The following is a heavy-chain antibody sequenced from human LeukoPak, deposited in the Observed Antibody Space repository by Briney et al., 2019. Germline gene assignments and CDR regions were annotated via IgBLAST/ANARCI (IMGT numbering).Heavy chain of an antibody. J-gene: IGHJ3*02. CDR3: ARGGLPYSFDI. CDR1: GFTFSSYW. D-gene: IGHD1-26*01. CDR2: INSDGS. V-gene: IGHV3-74*03. Sequence: GGSLRLSCAASGFTFSSYWMHWVRRAPGKGLVWVSHINSDGSWYADSAKGRFTISRDNAKNTLYLQMNSLRAEDTAVYYCARGGLPYSFDIWGQGSMVTVPS.